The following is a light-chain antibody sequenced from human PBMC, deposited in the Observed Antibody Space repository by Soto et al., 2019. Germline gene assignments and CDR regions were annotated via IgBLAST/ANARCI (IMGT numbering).Light chain of an antibody. V-gene: IGKV3-15*01. CDR1: QSISNN. CDR2: GAS. CDR3: HQYNGWPRT. Sequence: EIVMTQAPATLSVSPGERATLSCRASQSISNNLAWYQQKPGQAPSLLFYGASNRASGVPARFSGSGSGTGFTLTISSLQSEDFAIYYCHQYNGWPRTFGQGTKVDIK. J-gene: IGKJ1*01.